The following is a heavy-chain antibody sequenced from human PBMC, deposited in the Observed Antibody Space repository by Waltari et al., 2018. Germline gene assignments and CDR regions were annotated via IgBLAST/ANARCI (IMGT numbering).Heavy chain of an antibody. V-gene: IGHV3-23*03. CDR2: IYSGGSST. D-gene: IGHD2-15*01. CDR1: GFTFSSYA. CDR3: AKGGRNYCSGGSCPSPVDY. J-gene: IGHJ4*02. Sequence: EVQLLESGGGLVQPGGSLRLSCAASGFTFSSYAMSWVRQAPGKGLEWVSVIYSGGSSTYYSDSVKVRFTIARDNSKNTLYLQMNSLRAEDTAVYYCAKGGRNYCSGGSCPSPVDYWGQGTLVTVSS.